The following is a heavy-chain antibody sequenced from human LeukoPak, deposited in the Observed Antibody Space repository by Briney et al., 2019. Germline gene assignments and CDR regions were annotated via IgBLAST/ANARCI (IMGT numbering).Heavy chain of an antibody. V-gene: IGHV1-46*01. CDR3: ARAGGSYYYPFDY. D-gene: IGHD1-26*01. J-gene: IGHJ4*02. CDR2: INPSGGST. CDR1: GYTFTGYY. Sequence: ASVKVSCKASGYTFTGYYMHWVRQAPGQGLEWMGIINPSGGSTSYAQKFQGRVTMTRDMSTSTVYMELSSLRSEDTAVYYCARAGGSYYYPFDYWGQGTLVTVSS.